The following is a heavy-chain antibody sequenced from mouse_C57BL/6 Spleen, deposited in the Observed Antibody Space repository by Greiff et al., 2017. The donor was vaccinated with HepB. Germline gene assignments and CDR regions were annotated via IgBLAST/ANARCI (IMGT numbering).Heavy chain of an antibody. CDR1: GYTFTSYW. Sequence: QVQLQQPGAELVKPGASVKLSCKASGYTFTSYWMQWVKQRPGQGLEWIGEIDPSDSYTNYNQKFKGKATLTVDTSSSTAYMQLSSLTSEDSAVYYCARQGTTRDYWGQGTTLTVSS. D-gene: IGHD2-13*01. CDR2: IDPSDSYT. V-gene: IGHV1-50*01. CDR3: ARQGTTRDY. J-gene: IGHJ2*01.